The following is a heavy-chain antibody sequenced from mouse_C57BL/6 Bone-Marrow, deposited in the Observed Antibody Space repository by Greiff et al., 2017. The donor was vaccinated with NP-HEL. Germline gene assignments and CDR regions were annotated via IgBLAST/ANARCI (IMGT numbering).Heavy chain of an antibody. D-gene: IGHD4-1*01. CDR3: ARGDWERGFAY. Sequence: VQLQQSGPELVKPGASVKISCKASGYTFTDYYMNWVKQSHGKSLEWIGDINPNNGGTSYNQKFKGKATLTVDKSSSTAYMELRSLTSEDSAVYYCARGDWERGFAYWGQGTLVTVSA. V-gene: IGHV1-26*01. J-gene: IGHJ3*01. CDR2: INPNNGGT. CDR1: GYTFTDYY.